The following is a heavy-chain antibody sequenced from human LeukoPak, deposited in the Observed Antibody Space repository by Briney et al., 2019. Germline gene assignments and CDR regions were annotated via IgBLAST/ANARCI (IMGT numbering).Heavy chain of an antibody. V-gene: IGHV4-38-2*02. J-gene: IGHJ5*02. D-gene: IGHD2-15*01. Sequence: PSETLSLTCTVSGYSISSGYYWGWIRQPPGKGLEWIGSIYHSGSTYYNPSLKSRVTMSVDTSKNQFSLKLSSVTAADTAVYYCARGRYCSGGSCYSSWFDPWGQGTLVTVSS. CDR2: IYHSGST. CDR1: GYSISSGYY. CDR3: ARGRYCSGGSCYSSWFDP.